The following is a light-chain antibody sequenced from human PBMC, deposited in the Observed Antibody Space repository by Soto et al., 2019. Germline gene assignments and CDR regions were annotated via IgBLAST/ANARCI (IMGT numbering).Light chain of an antibody. CDR3: QQRRNWPLT. J-gene: IGKJ4*02. Sequence: EIVLTQSPATLSLSPGERATLSCRDSQSVDMYLTGYQQKPGQAPRLLIYDVSKRATGIPVRFSGSGPGTDFTLTISSLEPEDVAIYYGQQRRNWPLTFGGGTKVELK. CDR2: DVS. CDR1: QSVDMY. V-gene: IGKV3-11*01.